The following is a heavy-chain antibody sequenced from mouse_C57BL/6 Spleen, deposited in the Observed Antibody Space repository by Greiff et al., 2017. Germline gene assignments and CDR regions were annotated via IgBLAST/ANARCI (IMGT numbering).Heavy chain of an antibody. CDR1: GFTFSSYA. CDR3: ARDRDFFAY. Sequence: EVKVVESGGGLVKPGGSLKLSCAASGFTFSSYAMSWVRQTPEKRLEWVATISDGGSYTYYPDNVKGRFTISRDNAKNNLYLQMSHLKSEDTAMYYCARDRDFFAYWGQGTLVTVSA. J-gene: IGHJ3*01. CDR2: ISDGGSYT. D-gene: IGHD3-3*01. V-gene: IGHV5-4*01.